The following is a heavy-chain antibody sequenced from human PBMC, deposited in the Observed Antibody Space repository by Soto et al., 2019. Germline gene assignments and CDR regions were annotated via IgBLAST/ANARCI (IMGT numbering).Heavy chain of an antibody. CDR1: GGTFSSYT. CDR3: ARFGPDGWSGQSSYYYYYMDV. J-gene: IGHJ6*03. D-gene: IGHD3-3*01. V-gene: IGHV1-69*02. Sequence: QVQLVQSGAEVKKPGSSVKVSCKASGGTFSSYTISWVRQAPGQGLEWMGRIIPILGVANYAQKFQGRVTITADKSTSTAYMELSSLRSEDTAVYYCARFGPDGWSGQSSYYYYYMDVWGKGTTVTVSS. CDR2: IIPILGVA.